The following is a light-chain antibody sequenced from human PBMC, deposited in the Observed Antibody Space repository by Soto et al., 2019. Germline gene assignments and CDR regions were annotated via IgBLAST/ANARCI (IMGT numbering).Light chain of an antibody. J-gene: IGKJ4*01. Sequence: EIVMTQSPATLSVSPGERATLSCRASHSVSSRLAWYQQKPGQAPRLLIYGASTRATGLPARFSGSGSGTEFTRTIRSLQSEDFAVYYCQQYPNWPLTFPGGTNEDLK. CDR1: HSVSSR. CDR2: GAS. CDR3: QQYPNWPLT. V-gene: IGKV3-15*01.